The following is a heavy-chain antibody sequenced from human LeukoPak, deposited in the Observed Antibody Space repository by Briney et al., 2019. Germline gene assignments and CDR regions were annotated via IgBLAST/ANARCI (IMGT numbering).Heavy chain of an antibody. D-gene: IGHD2-15*01. CDR3: ARREVVVAASFYGDYPNYFDY. V-gene: IGHV4-34*01. CDR2: INHSGST. Sequence: SETLSLTCAVYGGSFSGYYWSWIRQPPGKGLEWIGEINHSGSTNYNPSLKSRVTISVDTSKNQFSLKLSSVTAADTAVYYCARREVVVAASFYGDYPNYFDYWGQGTLVTVSS. J-gene: IGHJ4*02. CDR1: GGSFSGYY.